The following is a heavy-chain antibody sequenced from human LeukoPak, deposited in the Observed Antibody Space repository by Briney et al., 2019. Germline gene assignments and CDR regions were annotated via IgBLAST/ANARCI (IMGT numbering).Heavy chain of an antibody. J-gene: IGHJ4*02. CDR1: GGSISSSSYY. Sequence: PSETLSLTCTVSGGSISSSSYYWGWIRQPPGKGLEWIGTIYYSGSTYYNASLKSRVTISVDTSRNQFSLKLSSVTAADTAVYYCARAYCSSASCAKLGYFDYWGQGTLVTVSS. V-gene: IGHV4-39*01. D-gene: IGHD2-2*01. CDR3: ARAYCSSASCAKLGYFDY. CDR2: IYYSGST.